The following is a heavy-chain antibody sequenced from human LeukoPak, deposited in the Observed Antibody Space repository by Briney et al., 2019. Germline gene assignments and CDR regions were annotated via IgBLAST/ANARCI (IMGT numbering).Heavy chain of an antibody. CDR3: ARDGRGDYPKFDL. CDR2: IYPDGSRT. J-gene: IGHJ4*02. D-gene: IGHD4-17*01. Sequence: GGSLRLSCTASGVTFSSYWMHWVRQAPGKGLVWVSRIYPDGSRTDYADSVTGRFTISRDNARSTLFLQMNSLTAEDTAVYFCARDGRGDYPKFDLWGQGTLVTVSS. V-gene: IGHV3-74*01. CDR1: GVTFSSYW.